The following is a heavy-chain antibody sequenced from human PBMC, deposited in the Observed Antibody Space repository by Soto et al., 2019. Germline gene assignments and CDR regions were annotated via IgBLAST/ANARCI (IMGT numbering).Heavy chain of an antibody. CDR1: GGSMSSHY. V-gene: IGHV4-59*11. CDR2: ISYSGST. Sequence: KTSDTLYVTCTDSGGSMSSHYCTWLRQSPGKGLEWIGYISYSGSTYYNPSLKSRVSISADTSKNQFSLRMNSMIAADTAVYYCARADPAASVGYWGQGTLVTVSS. J-gene: IGHJ4*02. CDR3: ARADPAASVGY. D-gene: IGHD2-2*01.